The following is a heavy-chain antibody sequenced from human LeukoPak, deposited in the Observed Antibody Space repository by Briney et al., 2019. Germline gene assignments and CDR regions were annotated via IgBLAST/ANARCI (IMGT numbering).Heavy chain of an antibody. J-gene: IGHJ4*02. Sequence: GGSLRLSCAASGFTFSSYSMNWVRQAPGKGLEWVSFISSSSSIYYADSVKGRFTISRDNAKNSLYLQMNSLRAEDTAVYYCATALSGRYSISWDPSPFDHWGQGTLVTVSS. CDR3: ATALSGRYSISWDPSPFDH. V-gene: IGHV3-48*01. D-gene: IGHD6-13*01. CDR1: GFTFSSYS. CDR2: ISSSSSI.